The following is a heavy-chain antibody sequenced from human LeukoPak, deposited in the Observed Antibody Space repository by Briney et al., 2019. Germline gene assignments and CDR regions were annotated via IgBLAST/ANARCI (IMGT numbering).Heavy chain of an antibody. J-gene: IGHJ6*03. V-gene: IGHV1-69*13. Sequence: ASVKVSCKASGGTFSSYAISWVRQAPGQGLEWMGGIIPIFGTANYAQKFQGRVTITADESTSTAYMELSSLRSEDTAVYYCARAVAESDSSSSFYYYYYYMDVWGKGTTVTVSS. CDR3: ARAVAESDSSSSFYYYYYYMDV. CDR1: GGTFSSYA. D-gene: IGHD6-6*01. CDR2: IIPIFGTA.